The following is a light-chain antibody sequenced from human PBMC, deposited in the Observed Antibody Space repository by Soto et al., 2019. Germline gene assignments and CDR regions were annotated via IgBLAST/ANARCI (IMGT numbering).Light chain of an antibody. CDR2: DAS. CDR1: QSVSSY. J-gene: IGKJ4*01. Sequence: EIVLTPSPATLSLSPGERATLSCRASQSVSSYLAWYQQKPGQAPRLLIYDASNRATGIPARCSGSGSGTDFTLTISSLEPEDFAVYYCQQRSNWPLFGGGTKVEIK. CDR3: QQRSNWPL. V-gene: IGKV3-11*01.